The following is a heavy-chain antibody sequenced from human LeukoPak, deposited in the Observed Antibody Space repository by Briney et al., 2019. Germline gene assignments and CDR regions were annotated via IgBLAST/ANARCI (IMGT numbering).Heavy chain of an antibody. V-gene: IGHV5-51*01. CDR3: ARSSGWYGGFDY. D-gene: IGHD6-19*01. CDR2: IYPGDSDT. CDR1: GYSFISYW. Sequence: GESRKISCKGSGYSFISYWIGWMRQMPGKGPEWMGIIYPGDSDTRYSPSFQGQVTISADKSISTAHLQWSSLKASDTAMYYCARSSGWYGGFDYWGQGTLVTVSS. J-gene: IGHJ4*02.